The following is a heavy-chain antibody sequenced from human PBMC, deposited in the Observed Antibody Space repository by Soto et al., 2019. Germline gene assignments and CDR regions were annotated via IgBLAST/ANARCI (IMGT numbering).Heavy chain of an antibody. D-gene: IGHD6-19*01. V-gene: IGHV3-23*01. CDR1: GFTFDDYA. J-gene: IGHJ6*02. CDR3: AKDLAVVGSASYYYYGMDV. Sequence: GGSLRLSCAASGFTFDDYAMTWVRQAPGKGLEWVSAISGSGGSTYYADSVKGRFTISRDNSKNTLYLQMNSLRAEDTAVYYCAKDLAVVGSASYYYYGMDVWGQGTTVTVSS. CDR2: ISGSGGST.